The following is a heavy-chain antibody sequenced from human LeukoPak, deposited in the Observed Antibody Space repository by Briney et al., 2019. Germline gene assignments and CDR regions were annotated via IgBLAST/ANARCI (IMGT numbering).Heavy chain of an antibody. CDR3: ANLRSDSSSWYDY. J-gene: IGHJ4*02. V-gene: IGHV4-39*07. Sequence: PSETLSLTCTVSGGSISSSSYYWGWIRQPPGKGLEWIGSIYYSGSTYYNPSLKSQVTISVDTSKNQFSLKLSSVTAADTAVYYCANLRSDSSSWYDYWGQGTLVTASS. CDR1: GGSISSSSYY. CDR2: IYYSGST. D-gene: IGHD6-13*01.